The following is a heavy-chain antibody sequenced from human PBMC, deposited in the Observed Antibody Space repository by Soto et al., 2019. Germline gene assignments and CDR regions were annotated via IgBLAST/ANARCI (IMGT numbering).Heavy chain of an antibody. D-gene: IGHD2-2*01. J-gene: IGHJ6*02. CDR2: IWYDGSNK. V-gene: IGHV3-33*01. CDR1: EFTFSSDG. Sequence: PGGSLRLSVAASEFTFSSDGRNWDSQAPGKGLEWVAVIWYDGSNKYYADSVKGRFTISRDNSKNTLYLQMNSLRAEDTAVYYCARVFFPSRPDIVLVPAAIYYYYGMDVWGQGTTVTVSS. CDR3: ARVFFPSRPDIVLVPAAIYYYYGMDV.